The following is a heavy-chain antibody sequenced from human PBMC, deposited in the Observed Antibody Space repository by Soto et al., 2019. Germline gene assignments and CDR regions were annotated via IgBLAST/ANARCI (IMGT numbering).Heavy chain of an antibody. CDR3: AGATSAPGTFREDASDI. Sequence: QVQLVQSGAEVKKPGSSVKVACKVSGDTFSNYVINWVRQAPGQGLEWMGAIVTIFRTANYAQKFQGRGTINADEITITAYMELSGLRSDDTATYYCAGATSAPGTFREDASDIWGQGTLVTVSS. V-gene: IGHV1-69*12. CDR1: GDTFSNYV. D-gene: IGHD1-1*01. CDR2: IVTIFRTA. J-gene: IGHJ3*02.